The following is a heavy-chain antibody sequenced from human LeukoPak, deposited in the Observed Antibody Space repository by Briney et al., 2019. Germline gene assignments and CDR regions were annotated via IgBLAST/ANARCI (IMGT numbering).Heavy chain of an antibody. CDR2: TYYSWST. CDR1: GGSISSYY. J-gene: IGHJ3*02. Sequence: SETLSLTCTVSGGSISSYYWSWIRQPPGKGLEWIGYTYYSWSTNYNPSLKGRVTISVDTSKNQFSLKLSSVTAADTAVYYCASYSSGWYGNSAFDIWGQGTMVTVSS. D-gene: IGHD6-19*01. V-gene: IGHV4-59*01. CDR3: ASYSSGWYGNSAFDI.